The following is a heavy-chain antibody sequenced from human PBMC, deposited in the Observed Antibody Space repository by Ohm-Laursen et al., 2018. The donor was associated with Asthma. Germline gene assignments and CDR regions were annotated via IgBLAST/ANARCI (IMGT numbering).Heavy chain of an antibody. Sequence: SLRLSCAASGFTFSSHAMHWVRQAPGKGLEWVAVLSYDGSNKYYADSVKGRFTISRDNSKNTLYLQMNSLRTEDTAVYYCARGWDYGDYDAEYFQHWGQGTLVTVSS. CDR2: LSYDGSNK. D-gene: IGHD4-17*01. V-gene: IGHV3-30-3*01. J-gene: IGHJ1*01. CDR1: GFTFSSHA. CDR3: ARGWDYGDYDAEYFQH.